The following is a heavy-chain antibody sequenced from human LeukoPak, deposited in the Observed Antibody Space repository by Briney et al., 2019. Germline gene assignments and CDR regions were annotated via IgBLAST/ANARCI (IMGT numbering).Heavy chain of an antibody. CDR1: GGSFSGYY. J-gene: IGHJ4*02. CDR2: ISHSGST. CDR3: ARGGRSRDGYNYYFDY. D-gene: IGHD5-24*01. V-gene: IGHV4-34*01. Sequence: SETLSLTCAVYGGSFSGYYWSWIRQPPGKGLEWIGEISHSGSTNYNPSLKSRVTISVDTSKNQFSLKLSSVTAADTAVYYCARGGRSRDGYNYYFDYWGQGTLVTISS.